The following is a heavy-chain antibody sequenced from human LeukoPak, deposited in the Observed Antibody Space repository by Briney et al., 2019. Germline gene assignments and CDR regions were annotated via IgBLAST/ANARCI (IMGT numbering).Heavy chain of an antibody. CDR1: GYTFTSYG. J-gene: IGHJ1*01. Sequence: GASVKVSCKASGYTFTSYGISWVRQAPGQGLEWMGWISAYNGNTNYAQKLQGRVTITTDTSTSTAYMELRSLRSDDTAVYYCARDEGYRYFDWLPHPEYFQHWGQGTLVTVSS. V-gene: IGHV1-18*01. CDR3: ARDEGYRYFDWLPHPEYFQH. CDR2: ISAYNGNT. D-gene: IGHD3-9*01.